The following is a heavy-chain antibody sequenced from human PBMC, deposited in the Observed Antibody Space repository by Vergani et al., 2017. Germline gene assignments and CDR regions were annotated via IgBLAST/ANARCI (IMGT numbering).Heavy chain of an antibody. CDR2: ISRNSGSI. J-gene: IGHJ3*02. CDR1: GFTFDDYA. V-gene: IGHV3-9*01. CDR3: AKDLMIVVVMGAFDI. Sequence: EVQLVESGGGLVQPGRSLRLSCAASGFTFDDYAMHWVRQATGKGLEWVSGISRNSGSIGYADSVKGRFTISRDNAKNSLYLQMNSLRAEDTAVYYCAKDLMIVVVMGAFDIWGQGTMVTVSS. D-gene: IGHD3-22*01.